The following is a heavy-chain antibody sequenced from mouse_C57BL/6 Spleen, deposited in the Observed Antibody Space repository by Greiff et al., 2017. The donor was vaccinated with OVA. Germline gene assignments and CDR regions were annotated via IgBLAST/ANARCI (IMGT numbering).Heavy chain of an antibody. V-gene: IGHV1-82*01. J-gene: IGHJ1*03. D-gene: IGHD1-1*01. CDR1: GSAFGSPG. CDR3: ANYYGSSLSYWYFDV. Sequence: QVQLQQSGPELVKPGASVKISGKALGSAFGSPGMNGGKRRPGRGLEWIGRIYPGDGDTNYNGKFKGKATLTADKSSSTAYMQLSSLTSEDSAVYFCANYYGSSLSYWYFDVWGTGTTVTVSS. CDR2: IYPGDGDT.